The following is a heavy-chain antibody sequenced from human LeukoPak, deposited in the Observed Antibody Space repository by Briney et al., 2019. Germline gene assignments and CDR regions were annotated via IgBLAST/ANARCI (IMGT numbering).Heavy chain of an antibody. Sequence: GGSLRLSCAASGFTVSSNYMSWVRQAPGKGLEWVSVIYSGGSTYYADSVKGRFTISRDNSKNTLHLQMNSLRAEDTAVYYCARERGGSGWYPYWGQGTLVTVSS. J-gene: IGHJ4*02. CDR2: IYSGGST. V-gene: IGHV3-53*01. CDR1: GFTVSSNY. D-gene: IGHD6-19*01. CDR3: ARERGGSGWYPY.